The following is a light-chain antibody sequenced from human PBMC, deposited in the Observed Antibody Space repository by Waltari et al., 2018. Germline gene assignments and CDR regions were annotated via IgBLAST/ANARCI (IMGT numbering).Light chain of an antibody. Sequence: QSALTQPASVSGSPGQSIAISCTGTSSDVGAYDYVSWYQQHPGKAPKLIIFDVNYRPSGVSKRFSSSKSGNTASLTISGLQPEDEADYYCSSYLSTNTEVFGGGTKVTVL. CDR3: SSYLSTNTEV. CDR2: DVN. J-gene: IGLJ2*01. V-gene: IGLV2-14*03. CDR1: SSDVGAYDY.